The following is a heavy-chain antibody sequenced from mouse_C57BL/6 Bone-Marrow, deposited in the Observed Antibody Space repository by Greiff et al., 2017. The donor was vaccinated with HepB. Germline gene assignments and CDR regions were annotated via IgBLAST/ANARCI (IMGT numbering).Heavy chain of an antibody. D-gene: IGHD2-3*01. V-gene: IGHV1-80*01. Sequence: VQLQQSGAELVKPGASVKISCKASGYAFSSYWMNWVKQRPGKGLEWIGQIYPGDGDTNYNGKFKGKATLTADKSSSTAYMQLSSLTSEDSAVYFCASGDGYYDYFDYWGQGTTLTVSS. CDR1: GYAFSSYW. CDR3: ASGDGYYDYFDY. J-gene: IGHJ2*01. CDR2: IYPGDGDT.